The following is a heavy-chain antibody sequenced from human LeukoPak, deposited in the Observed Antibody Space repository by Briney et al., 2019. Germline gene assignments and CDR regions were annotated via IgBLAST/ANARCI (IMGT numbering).Heavy chain of an antibody. J-gene: IGHJ4*02. D-gene: IGHD6-19*01. CDR3: ARAGPGSGWYFDY. V-gene: IGHV1-18*01. Sequence: ASVTVSCKASGYAFTSVGITWVRRAPGQGLEWMGWISPYNGNTRYAQKFQGRVAVTTDTSTTTAYMELRGLRFNDTAVYYCARAGPGSGWYFDYWGQGTLVTVSS. CDR2: ISPYNGNT. CDR1: GYAFTSVG.